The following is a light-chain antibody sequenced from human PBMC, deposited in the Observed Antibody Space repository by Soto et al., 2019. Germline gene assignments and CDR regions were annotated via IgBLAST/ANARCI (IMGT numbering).Light chain of an antibody. Sequence: EIVLTQSPGTLSLSPGERATLSCRASQSFRSSYLAWYQQRPGQAPRLLIYAASRRAPGIPDRFSGSGSGTDFTLTISRLEPEDYAVYYCQQYGSSPGFTFGGGTKVEIK. CDR3: QQYGSSPGFT. CDR1: QSFRSSY. CDR2: AAS. J-gene: IGKJ4*01. V-gene: IGKV3-20*01.